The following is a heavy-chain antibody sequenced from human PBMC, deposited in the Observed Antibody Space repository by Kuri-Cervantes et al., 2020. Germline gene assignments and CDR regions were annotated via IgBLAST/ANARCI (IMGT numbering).Heavy chain of an antibody. CDR1: GYSISSGYY. Sequence: SETLSLTCTVSGYSISSGYYWGWIRQPPGKGLEWIGNIYHSGSVYYNPSLKSRVTISVDTSKNQFSLKLSSVTAADTAVYYCARAGYSSSWSLDYWGQGTLVTVSS. D-gene: IGHD6-13*01. CDR2: IYHSGSV. CDR3: ARAGYSSSWSLDY. V-gene: IGHV4-38-2*02. J-gene: IGHJ4*02.